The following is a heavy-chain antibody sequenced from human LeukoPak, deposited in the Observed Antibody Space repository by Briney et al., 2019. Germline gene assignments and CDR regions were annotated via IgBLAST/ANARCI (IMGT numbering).Heavy chain of an antibody. J-gene: IGHJ4*02. V-gene: IGHV1-24*01. Sequence: ASEKISCKVSVYSLTALSIHRGRHAPGRGLVWMGDSQTQDGTTRLGQNFQGRISMTEETSIDTAYLALTSLTSDDTAVYCCAAVRTSPQDFYDDTSSRNPFDYWGQGTLLTVSS. CDR1: VYSLTALS. CDR3: AAVRTSPQDFYDDTSSRNPFDY. CDR2: SQTQDGTT. D-gene: IGHD2/OR15-2a*01.